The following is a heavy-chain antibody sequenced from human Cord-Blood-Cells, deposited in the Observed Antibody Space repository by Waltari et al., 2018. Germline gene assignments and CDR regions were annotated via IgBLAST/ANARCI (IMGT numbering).Heavy chain of an antibody. D-gene: IGHD7-27*01. CDR1: GYTFTSYY. V-gene: IGHV1-46*01. CDR3: ARDSLGWGAFDS. CDR2: INPSGGST. Sequence: QVQLVQSGAEVKKPGASVKVSCKASGYTFTSYYMHWVRQAPGQGLEWMGKINPSGGSTSYAQKFQGRVTMPRDTSTSTVYMELSSLRSEDTALYYCARDSLGWGAFDSWGQGTMVTVSS. J-gene: IGHJ3*02.